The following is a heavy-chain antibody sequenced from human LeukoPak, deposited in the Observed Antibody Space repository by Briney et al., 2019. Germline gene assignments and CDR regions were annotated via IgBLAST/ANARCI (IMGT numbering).Heavy chain of an antibody. D-gene: IGHD5-24*01. CDR3: ARAQMATSSGAAFDI. Sequence: ASVKVSCKASGYTFTSYYMHWVRQAPGQGLEWMGIINPGGGSTSYAQKFQGRVTMTRDTSTSTVYMELSSLRSEDTAVYYCARAQMATSSGAAFDIWGQGTMVTVSS. CDR2: INPGGGST. J-gene: IGHJ3*02. V-gene: IGHV1-46*01. CDR1: GYTFTSYY.